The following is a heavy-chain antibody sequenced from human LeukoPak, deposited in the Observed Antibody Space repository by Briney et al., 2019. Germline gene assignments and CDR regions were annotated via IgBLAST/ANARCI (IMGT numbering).Heavy chain of an antibody. J-gene: IGHJ6*02. CDR2: ISGGGGAT. CDR3: ARNQQLGGHSYYYYGIYV. Sequence: GGSLRLSCVGSGFTSITYALTWARQAPGKGLEWVSGISGGGGATDYADSVKGRFTISRDNSKNTLYLQMNSLRADDTAIYYCARNQQLGGHSYYYYGIYVWGQGTTGTVSS. D-gene: IGHD3-16*01. CDR1: GFTSITYA. V-gene: IGHV3-23*01.